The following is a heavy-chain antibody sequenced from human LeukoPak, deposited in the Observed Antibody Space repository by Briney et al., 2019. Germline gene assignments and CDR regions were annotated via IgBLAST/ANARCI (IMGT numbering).Heavy chain of an antibody. Sequence: SVKVSCKAPGGTFSDYSISWVRQAPGQGLELMGRILPLVGRLHYAQKFQGRFTLTADKSTTTVYMELSSLRSEDTAVYYCVRSGYDYDWFDPWGQGTLVTVSS. CDR3: VRSGYDYDWFDP. CDR1: GGTFSDYS. CDR2: ILPLVGRL. V-gene: IGHV1-69*02. D-gene: IGHD5-12*01. J-gene: IGHJ5*02.